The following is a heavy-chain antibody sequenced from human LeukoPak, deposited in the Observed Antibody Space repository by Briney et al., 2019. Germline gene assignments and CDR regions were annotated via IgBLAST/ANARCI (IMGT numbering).Heavy chain of an antibody. J-gene: IGHJ6*02. D-gene: IGHD1-1*01. Sequence: GASVKVSCKASGYTFTGYYMHWVRQAPGQGLEWMGWINPNSGGTNYAQKFQGRVTMTRDTSISTAYMELSRLRSDDTAVYYCARDVQLERRRDYYYYGMDVWGQGTTVTVSS. CDR1: GYTFTGYY. V-gene: IGHV1-2*02. CDR2: INPNSGGT. CDR3: ARDVQLERRRDYYYYGMDV.